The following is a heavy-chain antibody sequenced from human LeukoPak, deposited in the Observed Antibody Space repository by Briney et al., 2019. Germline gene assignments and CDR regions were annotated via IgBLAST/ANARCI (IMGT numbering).Heavy chain of an antibody. CDR3: ERSEVPVQYYFES. Sequence: GGSLRLSCVASGFTITNYAMSWVRQGPGKGLEWVSGLSTSPRYADSVRGRFTVSRDHSTNTLYLQMNRLRAEQTAVYYCERSEVPVQYYFESWGQGTLVTVSS. CDR1: GFTITNYA. CDR2: LSTSPR. D-gene: IGHD2-2*01. V-gene: IGHV3-23*01. J-gene: IGHJ4*02.